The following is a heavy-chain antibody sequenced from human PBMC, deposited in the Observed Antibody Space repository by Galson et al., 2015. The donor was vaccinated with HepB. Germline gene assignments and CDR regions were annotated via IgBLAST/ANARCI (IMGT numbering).Heavy chain of an antibody. CDR3: ARDETLRDGYNTYYYYGMDV. CDR1: GFTFSSYW. Sequence: SLRLSCAASGFTFSSYWMSWVRQAPGKGLEWVANIKQDGSEKYYVDSVKGRFTISRDNAKSSLYLQMNSLRAEDTAVYYCARDETLRDGYNTYYYYGMDVWGQGTTVTVSS. CDR2: IKQDGSEK. V-gene: IGHV3-7*01. D-gene: IGHD5-24*01. J-gene: IGHJ6*02.